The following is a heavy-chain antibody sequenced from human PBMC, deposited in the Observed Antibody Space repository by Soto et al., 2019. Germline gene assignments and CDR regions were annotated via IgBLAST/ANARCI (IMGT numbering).Heavy chain of an antibody. CDR1: GYTFTTYG. CDR3: ARDTELYGMDV. Sequence: GASVKVSCKASGYTFTTYGISWLRQAPGQGPEWMGWISTYNGNTQLAQKLQGRVTMTTDTSTSTAYMELRSLRSDDTAVYYCARDTELYGMDVWGQGTTVTVSS. D-gene: IGHD1-7*01. CDR2: ISTYNGNT. V-gene: IGHV1-18*01. J-gene: IGHJ6*02.